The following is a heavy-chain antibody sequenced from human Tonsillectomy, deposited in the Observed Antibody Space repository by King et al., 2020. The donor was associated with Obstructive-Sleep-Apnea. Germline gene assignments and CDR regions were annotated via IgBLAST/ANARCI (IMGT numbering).Heavy chain of an antibody. CDR3: ARGGWQQLIHRFDP. V-gene: IGHV3-30*04. D-gene: IGHD6-13*01. Sequence: VQLVESGGGVVQPGRSLRLSCAASGFTFSSYAMHWVLQAPGKGLEWVAVISYDGSNKYYADSVKGRFTISRDNSKNTLYLQMNSLRAEDTAVYYCARGGWQQLIHRFDPWGQGTLVTVSS. J-gene: IGHJ5*02. CDR1: GFTFSSYA. CDR2: ISYDGSNK.